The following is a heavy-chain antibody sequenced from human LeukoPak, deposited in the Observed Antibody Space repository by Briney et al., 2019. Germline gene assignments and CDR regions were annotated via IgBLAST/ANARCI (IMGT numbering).Heavy chain of an antibody. J-gene: IGHJ4*02. CDR2: IIPIFGTA. CDR3: AKSTDLFDY. CDR1: GYTFTGYY. Sequence: GASVKVPCKASGYTFTGYYMHWVRQAPGQGLEWMGGIIPIFGTANYAQKFQGRVTITADESTSTAYMELSSLRSEDTAVYYCAKSTDLFDYWGQGTLVTVSS. V-gene: IGHV1-69*13.